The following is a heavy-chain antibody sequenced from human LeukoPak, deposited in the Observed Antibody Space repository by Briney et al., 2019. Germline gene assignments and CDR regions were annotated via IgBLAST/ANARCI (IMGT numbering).Heavy chain of an antibody. V-gene: IGHV4-30-2*01. CDR3: ARDRLRFLEWLPNYYYYGMDV. Sequence: SQTLSLTCAVSGGSISSGGYSWSWLRQPPGQGLEWIGYIYRSGSTYYNPSLESRVTISVDRSKNQFSLKLSSVTAADTAVYYCARDRLRFLEWLPNYYYYGMDVWGQGTTVTVSS. D-gene: IGHD3-3*01. CDR1: GGSISSGGYS. J-gene: IGHJ6*02. CDR2: IYRSGST.